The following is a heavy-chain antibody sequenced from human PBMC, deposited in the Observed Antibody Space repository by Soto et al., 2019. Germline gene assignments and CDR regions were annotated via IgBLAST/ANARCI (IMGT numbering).Heavy chain of an antibody. CDR1: GYSFTTYA. V-gene: IGHV1-3*01. CDR3: ARKAIGVEAASGVFDH. Sequence: QVQVVQSGTEVKKPGASVKVACKTSGYSFTTYAIHWVRQAPGQSLEWMGWINPGTGNRRFSQKFEGRITITGDTSASTAYMELNSLRAQATAVYYSARKAIGVEAASGVFDHWGQGTVVSVPS. J-gene: IGHJ4*02. D-gene: IGHD2-8*01. CDR2: INPGTGNR.